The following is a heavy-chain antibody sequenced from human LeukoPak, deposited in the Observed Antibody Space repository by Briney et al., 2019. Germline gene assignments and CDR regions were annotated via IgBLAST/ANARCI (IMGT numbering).Heavy chain of an antibody. CDR3: ARGGTGAFDY. D-gene: IGHD2-8*02. V-gene: IGHV3-48*03. J-gene: IGHJ4*02. Sequence: GGSLRLSCAASGFTFSSYEMNWVRQAPGKGLEWVSYISSSGSTIYYADSVKGRFTISRDNAKNLLFLQMNSLRVEDTALYYCARGGTGAFDYWGQGILVTVSS. CDR1: GFTFSSYE. CDR2: ISSSGSTI.